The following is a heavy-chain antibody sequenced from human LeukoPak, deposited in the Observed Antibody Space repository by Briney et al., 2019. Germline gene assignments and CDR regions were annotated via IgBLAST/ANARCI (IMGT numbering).Heavy chain of an antibody. J-gene: IGHJ6*02. CDR2: ISYDGSNK. V-gene: IGHV3-30-3*01. CDR1: GFTFSSYA. CDR3: AREGWELLIGYYYGMDV. Sequence: GGSLRLSCAASGFTFSSYAMHWVRQAPGKGLEWVAVISYDGSNKYYADSVKGRFTTSRDNSKNTLYLQMNSLRAEDTAVYYCAREGWELLIGYYYGMDVWGQGTTVTVSS. D-gene: IGHD1-26*01.